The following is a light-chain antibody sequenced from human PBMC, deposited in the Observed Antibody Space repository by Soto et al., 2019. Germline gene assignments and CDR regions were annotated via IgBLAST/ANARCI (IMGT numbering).Light chain of an antibody. V-gene: IGLV2-8*01. J-gene: IGLJ3*02. CDR2: EVT. CDR3: TSYVGNDIWV. CDR1: SSDVGAYKY. Sequence: QSVLTQPPSASGSPGQSVTISCTGTSSDVGAYKYVSWYQQYPGKAPKLMIYEVTKRPSGVPDRFSGSKSGNTASLTVSGLQXEXEAXYYCTSYVGNDIWVFGGGTKLTVL.